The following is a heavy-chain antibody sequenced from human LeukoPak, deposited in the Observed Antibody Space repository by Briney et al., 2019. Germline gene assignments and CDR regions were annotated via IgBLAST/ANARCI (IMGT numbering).Heavy chain of an antibody. CDR1: GFTFSSYS. D-gene: IGHD3-10*02. CDR2: ISPSSSYI. J-gene: IGHJ6*04. V-gene: IGHV3-21*01. Sequence: PGGSLRLSCAASGFTFSSYSLAWVRQAPGKGLEWVSSISPSSSYIYYTDSVKGRFTISRDNAKNSLYLQMNSLRAEDTAVYYCAELGITMIGGVWGKGTTVTISS. CDR3: AELGITMIGGV.